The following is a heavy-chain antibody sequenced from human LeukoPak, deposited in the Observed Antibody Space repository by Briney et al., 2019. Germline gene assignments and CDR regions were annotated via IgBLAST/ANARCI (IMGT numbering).Heavy chain of an antibody. CDR1: GGSISSYY. D-gene: IGHD6-19*01. Sequence: SETLSLTCTVSGGSISSYYWSWIRQPAGKGLEWIGRIYTSGSTNYNPSLKSRVTMSVDTSKNQFSLKLSSVTAADMAVYYCARDSVAGYYYGMDVWGQGTTVTVSS. J-gene: IGHJ6*02. V-gene: IGHV4-4*07. CDR3: ARDSVAGYYYGMDV. CDR2: IYTSGST.